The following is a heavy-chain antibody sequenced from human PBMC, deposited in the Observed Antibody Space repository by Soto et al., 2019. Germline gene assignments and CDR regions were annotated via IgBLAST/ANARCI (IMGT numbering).Heavy chain of an antibody. D-gene: IGHD3-3*01. V-gene: IGHV3-64*02. Sequence: GGSLRLSCAASGFTFSTYAMNWVRQAPGKGLEYVSAISSNGGGTFYADSVEGRFTISRDNSKNTLYLQVGSLRPEDMAVYYCARSTHDFWSGYPQGFFDYWGQGTLVTVSS. CDR1: GFTFSTYA. CDR2: ISSNGGGT. CDR3: ARSTHDFWSGYPQGFFDY. J-gene: IGHJ4*02.